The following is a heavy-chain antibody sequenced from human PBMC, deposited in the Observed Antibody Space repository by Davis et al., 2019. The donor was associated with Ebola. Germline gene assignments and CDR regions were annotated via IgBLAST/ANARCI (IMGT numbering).Heavy chain of an antibody. Sequence: GESLKISCAASGFTLSTYWMSWVRQAPGKGLEWVANIKQDGSETYYVDSVEGRFTISRDNARNSLYLQMNSLRAEDTGIYYCARGKGATNLDYWGQGTLVTVSS. V-gene: IGHV3-7*01. CDR1: GFTLSTYW. CDR3: ARGKGATNLDY. J-gene: IGHJ4*02. D-gene: IGHD1-26*01. CDR2: IKQDGSET.